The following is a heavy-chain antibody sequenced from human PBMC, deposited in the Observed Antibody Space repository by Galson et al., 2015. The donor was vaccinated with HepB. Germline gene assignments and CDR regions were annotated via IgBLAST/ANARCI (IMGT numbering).Heavy chain of an antibody. V-gene: IGHV1-69*04. Sequence: SVKVSCKASGGTFSSYAISWVRQAPGQGLEWMGRIIPILGIANYAQKFQGRVTITADKSTSTAYMELSSLRSEDTAVYYCARVRSSGRGFDYWSQGTLVTVSS. CDR2: IIPILGIA. CDR3: ARVRSSGRGFDY. CDR1: GGTFSSYA. D-gene: IGHD3-22*01. J-gene: IGHJ4*02.